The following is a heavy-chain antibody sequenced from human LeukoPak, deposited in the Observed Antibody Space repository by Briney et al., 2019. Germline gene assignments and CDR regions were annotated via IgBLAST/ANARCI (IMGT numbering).Heavy chain of an antibody. V-gene: IGHV1-2*02. CDR3: ARANALYCSSTSCLFDY. CDR1: GYTFTGYY. CDR2: INPNSGGT. Sequence: GASVKVPCKASGYTFTGYYMHWVRQAAGQGLEWMAWINPNSGGTYYAQNFHDRITMTRDTSISTAYMELSRLRSDDTAIYYCARANALYCSSTSCLFDYWGQGTLVTVSS. D-gene: IGHD2-2*01. J-gene: IGHJ4*02.